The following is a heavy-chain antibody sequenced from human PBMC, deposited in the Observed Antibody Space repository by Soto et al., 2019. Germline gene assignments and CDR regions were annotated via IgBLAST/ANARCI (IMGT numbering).Heavy chain of an antibody. CDR3: VKDSSLDRSDY. V-gene: IGHV3-64D*06. CDR1: GFTFSSYA. J-gene: IGHJ4*02. Sequence: GGSLRLSCSASGFTFSSYAMHWVRQAPGKGLEYVSAISSNGGSTYYADSVKGRFTISRDNSKNALYLQMSSLRAEDTAVYYCVKDSSLDRSDYWGQGTLVTVSS. CDR2: ISSNGGST.